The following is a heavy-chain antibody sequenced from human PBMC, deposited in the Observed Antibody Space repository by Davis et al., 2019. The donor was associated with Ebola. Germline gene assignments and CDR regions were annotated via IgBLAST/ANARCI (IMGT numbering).Heavy chain of an antibody. CDR1: GFLFSSYA. D-gene: IGHD3-10*01. V-gene: IGHV3-23*01. CDR3: AKDLTSYYGSGDFFDY. CDR2: ISASGGAT. J-gene: IGHJ4*02. Sequence: GEPLKISCAASGFLFSSYAMSWVRQAPGRGLEWVSSISASGGATFYADSVKGRIVMSRDNSNDTLYLRMNDLRAEDTAIYHCAKDLTSYYGSGDFFDYWGQGILVTVSS.